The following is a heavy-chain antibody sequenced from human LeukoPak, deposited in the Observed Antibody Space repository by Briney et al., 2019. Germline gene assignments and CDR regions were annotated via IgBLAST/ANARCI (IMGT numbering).Heavy chain of an antibody. CDR1: GFTFSSYA. J-gene: IGHJ5*02. Sequence: PGGSLRLSCAASGFTFSSYAMSWVRQAPGKGLEWVSAISGSGGSTYYADSVKGRFTLSRDNSKNTLYLQMNSLRAEDTAVYYCAKLLRGVVVPAAIGFDPWGQGTLVTVSS. CDR3: AKLLRGVVVPAAIGFDP. D-gene: IGHD2-2*01. CDR2: ISGSGGST. V-gene: IGHV3-23*01.